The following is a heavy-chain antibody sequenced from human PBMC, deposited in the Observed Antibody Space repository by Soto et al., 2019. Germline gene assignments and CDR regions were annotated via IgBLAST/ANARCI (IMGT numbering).Heavy chain of an antibody. D-gene: IGHD1-26*01. V-gene: IGHV1-18*04. CDR2: ISTNNGNT. CDR3: ARERRDSTTYYANWHFDL. Sequence: QVHLVQSGAEVKKSGASVKVSCKASGYNFISHGISWVRQAPGQGLEWMGWISTNNGNTNYAQRFQGRVTMTTDTPTSTAYMELTSLRSDDTAVYYCARERRDSTTYYANWHFDLWGRGTLVTVSS. CDR1: GYNFISHG. J-gene: IGHJ2*01.